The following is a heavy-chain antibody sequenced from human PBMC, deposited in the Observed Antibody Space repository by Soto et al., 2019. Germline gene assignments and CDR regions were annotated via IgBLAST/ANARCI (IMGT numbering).Heavy chain of an antibody. CDR2: ISSSGSTI. CDR1: GFTFSDYY. CDR3: ASAYCGGDCYFRYFDL. Sequence: QVQLVESGGGLVKPGGSLRLSCAASGFTFSDYYMSWIRQAPGKGLEWVSYISSSGSTIYYADSVKGRFTISRDNAKNXLYLQMNSLRAEDTAVYYCASAYCGGDCYFRYFDLWGRGTLVTVSS. J-gene: IGHJ2*01. D-gene: IGHD2-21*02. V-gene: IGHV3-11*01.